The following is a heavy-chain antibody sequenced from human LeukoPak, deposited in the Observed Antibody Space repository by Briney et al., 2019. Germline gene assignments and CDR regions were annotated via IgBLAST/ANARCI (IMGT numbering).Heavy chain of an antibody. Sequence: PGGSLRLSCAASGFTFSSYGMYWVRQAPGKGLEWVAVISYDGSNKYYADPVKGRFTISRDNSKNTLYLQMNSLRAEDTAVYYCAKTLDYGDYFYLVYWGQGTLVTVSS. V-gene: IGHV3-30*18. D-gene: IGHD4-17*01. J-gene: IGHJ4*02. CDR3: AKTLDYGDYFYLVY. CDR1: GFTFSSYG. CDR2: ISYDGSNK.